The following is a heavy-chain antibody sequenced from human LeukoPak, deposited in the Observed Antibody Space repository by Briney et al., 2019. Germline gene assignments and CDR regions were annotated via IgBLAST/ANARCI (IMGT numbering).Heavy chain of an antibody. V-gene: IGHV3-48*01. J-gene: IGHJ5*02. CDR1: GFTFSSYS. Sequence: GGSLRLSCAASGFTFSSYSMNWVRQAPGKGLEWVSYISSSSSTIYYADSVKGRFTISRDNAKNSLYLQMNSLRAEDTAVYYCARGGYILTTNWFDPWGQGTLVTVSS. CDR2: ISSSSSTI. D-gene: IGHD3-9*01. CDR3: ARGGYILTTNWFDP.